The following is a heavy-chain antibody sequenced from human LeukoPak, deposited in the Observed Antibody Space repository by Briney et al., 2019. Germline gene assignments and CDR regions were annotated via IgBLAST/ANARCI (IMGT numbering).Heavy chain of an antibody. CDR3: AVFSKIQSGYNL. CDR1: GGTFSSYA. J-gene: IGHJ4*02. Sequence: ASVKVSCKASGGTFSSYAISWVRQAPGQGLEWMGGINPIFGTANYAQKFQGRVTITADESTSTAYMELSSLRSEDTAVYYCAVFSKIQSGYNLWGQGTLVTVSS. V-gene: IGHV1-69*01. CDR2: INPIFGTA. D-gene: IGHD5-18*01.